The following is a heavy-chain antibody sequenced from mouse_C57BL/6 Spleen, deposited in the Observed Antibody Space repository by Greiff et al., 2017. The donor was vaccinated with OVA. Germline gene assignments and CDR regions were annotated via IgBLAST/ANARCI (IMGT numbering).Heavy chain of an antibody. V-gene: IGHV5-6*01. CDR3: AGLTTVVADFDY. D-gene: IGHD1-1*01. J-gene: IGHJ2*01. CDR2: ISSGGSYT. Sequence: EVHLVESGGDLVKPGGSLKLSCAASGFTFSSYGMSWVRQTPDKRLEWVATISSGGSYTYYPDSVKGRFTISRDNAKNTLYLQMSSLKSEDTAMYYCAGLTTVVADFDYWGQGTTLTVSS. CDR1: GFTFSSYG.